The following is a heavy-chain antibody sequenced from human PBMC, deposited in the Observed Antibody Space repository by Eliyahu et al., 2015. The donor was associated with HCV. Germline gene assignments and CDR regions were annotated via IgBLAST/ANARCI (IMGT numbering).Heavy chain of an antibody. D-gene: IGHD4-17*01. V-gene: IGHV3-9*01. Sequence: EVQLVESGGGLVQPGRSLRLSCAASGFTFDVYAMHWXRQAPGKGLEWVSGISWNSGSIGYADSVKGRFTISRDNAKNSLYLQMNSLRAEDTALYYCATTVTTYFDYWGQGTLVTVSS. CDR1: GFTFDVYA. CDR3: ATTVTTYFDY. J-gene: IGHJ4*02. CDR2: ISWNSGSI.